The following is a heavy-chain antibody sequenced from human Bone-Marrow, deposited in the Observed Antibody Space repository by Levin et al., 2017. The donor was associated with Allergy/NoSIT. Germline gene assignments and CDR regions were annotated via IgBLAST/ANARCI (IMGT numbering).Heavy chain of an antibody. CDR2: NK. Sequence: TGGSLRLSCAASGFTFSDYPIHWVRQAPGKGLEWVATNKYYADSVKGRFTISRDNSKNTLYLQMSSLRAEDTAVYYCARVNNIAYHFDIWGQGTMVTVSS. D-gene: IGHD5-12*01. V-gene: IGHV3-30*15. CDR1: GFTFSDYP. CDR3: ARVNNIAYHFDI. J-gene: IGHJ3*02.